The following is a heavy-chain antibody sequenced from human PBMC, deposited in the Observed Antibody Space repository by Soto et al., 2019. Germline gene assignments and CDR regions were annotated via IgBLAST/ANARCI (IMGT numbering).Heavy chain of an antibody. CDR3: VREGGGSGELGFSDY. CDR1: GGSISSGGYY. CDR2: IYYSGST. V-gene: IGHV4-31*03. J-gene: IGHJ4*02. Sequence: LSLTCTVSGGSISSGGYYWSWIRQHPGKGLEWIGYIYYSGSTYYNPSLKSRVTISVDTSKNQVSLKLISVTAADTAVYFCVREGGGSGELGFSDYWGQGTLVTVSS. D-gene: IGHD3-10*01.